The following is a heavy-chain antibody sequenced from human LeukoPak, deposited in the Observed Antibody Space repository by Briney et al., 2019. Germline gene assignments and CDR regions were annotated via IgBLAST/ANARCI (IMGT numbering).Heavy chain of an antibody. J-gene: IGHJ3*02. D-gene: IGHD3-10*01. CDR3: VRDKGSGSYSGDSFDS. CDR2: IKQDGSEK. V-gene: IGHV3-7*01. CDR1: GFTFSNYD. Sequence: GGSLRLSCAASGFTFSNYDIHWVRQAPGKGLEWVANIKQDGSEKYYVDCVKGLFTISRDNAKNSLYLQMNSLRAEDTAVYYCVRDKGSGSYSGDSFDSWGQGTTVTVSS.